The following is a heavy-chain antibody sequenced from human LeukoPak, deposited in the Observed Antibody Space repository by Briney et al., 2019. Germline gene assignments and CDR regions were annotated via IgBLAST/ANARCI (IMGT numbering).Heavy chain of an antibody. J-gene: IGHJ1*01. CDR1: GYTFTGYY. CDR3: ARPCGGDCPLSAEYFQH. D-gene: IGHD2-21*02. CDR2: INPNSGGT. V-gene: IGHV1-2*02. Sequence: EASVKVSCKASGYTFTGYYMHWVRQAPGQGLEWMGWINPNSGGTNYAQEFQGRVTMTRDTSISTAYMELSRLRSDDTAVYYCARPCGGDCPLSAEYFQHWGQGTLVTVSS.